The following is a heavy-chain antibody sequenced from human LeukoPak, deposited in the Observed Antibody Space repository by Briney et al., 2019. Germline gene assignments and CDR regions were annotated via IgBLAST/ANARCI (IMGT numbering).Heavy chain of an antibody. CDR1: GFTFSDYY. V-gene: IGHV3-11*04. CDR2: ISSSGSTI. J-gene: IGHJ4*02. Sequence: PGGTLRLSCAASGFTFSDYYMSWIRQAPGKGLEWVSYISSSGSTIYYADSVKGRFTISRDNAKNSLYLQMNSLRAGDTAVYYCARGGNYYDSSGYLYYFDYWGQGTLVTVSS. D-gene: IGHD3-22*01. CDR3: ARGGNYYDSSGYLYYFDY.